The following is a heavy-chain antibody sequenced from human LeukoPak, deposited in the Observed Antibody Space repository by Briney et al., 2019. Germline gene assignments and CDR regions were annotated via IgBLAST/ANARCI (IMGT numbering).Heavy chain of an antibody. V-gene: IGHV5-51*01. Sequence: GESLKISCKGSGYSFTSYWIGWVRQMPGKGLEWMGIIYPGDSDTRYSPSFQGQVTISADKSISTAHLQWSSLKASDTAMYYCARHSRTDIVATVMYDYWGQGTLVTVSS. CDR3: ARHSRTDIVATVMYDY. CDR1: GYSFTSYW. CDR2: IYPGDSDT. D-gene: IGHD5-12*01. J-gene: IGHJ4*02.